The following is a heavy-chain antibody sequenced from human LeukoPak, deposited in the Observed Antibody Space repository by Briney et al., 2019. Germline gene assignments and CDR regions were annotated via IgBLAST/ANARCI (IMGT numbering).Heavy chain of an antibody. CDR3: ARGSTYYDSSGQVPFDY. CDR2: ISGSSSTI. CDR1: GFTFSSYS. J-gene: IGHJ4*02. Sequence: GGSLRLSCAASGFTFSSYSMSWVRQAPGKGLEWGSYISGSSSTIYYADSVKGRFTISRDNGKNTLYLQMNSLRAEDTAVYYCARGSTYYDSSGQVPFDYWGQGTLVTVSS. D-gene: IGHD3-22*01. V-gene: IGHV3-48*01.